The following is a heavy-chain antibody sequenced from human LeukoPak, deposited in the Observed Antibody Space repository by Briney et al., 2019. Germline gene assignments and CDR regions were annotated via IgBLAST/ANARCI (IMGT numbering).Heavy chain of an antibody. D-gene: IGHD3-3*01. CDR1: GYTFTGYY. Sequence: ASVTVSCKASGYTFTGYYMHWVRQAPGQGLEWMGWINPNSGGTNYAQKFQGRVTMTRDTSISTAYMELSRLRSDDTAVYYCARDRWRTYYDFWSGQWYIKYWGQGTLVTVSS. J-gene: IGHJ4*02. V-gene: IGHV1-2*02. CDR3: ARDRWRTYYDFWSGQWYIKY. CDR2: INPNSGGT.